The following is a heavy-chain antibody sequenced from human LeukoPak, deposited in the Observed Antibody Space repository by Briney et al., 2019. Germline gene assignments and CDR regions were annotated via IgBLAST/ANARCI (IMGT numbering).Heavy chain of an antibody. D-gene: IGHD3-22*01. Sequence: GGSLRLSCAASGFTFSNYGMPWVRQAPGKGLEWVASIYYDGSDKKYADSVKGRFTINKDNSKNTVYLEMNGLRVDETAVYYCARDRRFYDRSGYFRYWGQGTLVTVSS. CDR2: IYYDGSDK. J-gene: IGHJ4*02. V-gene: IGHV3-33*01. CDR3: ARDRRFYDRSGYFRY. CDR1: GFTFSNYG.